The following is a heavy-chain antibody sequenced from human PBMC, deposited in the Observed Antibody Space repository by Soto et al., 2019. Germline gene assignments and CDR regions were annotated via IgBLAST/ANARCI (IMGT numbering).Heavy chain of an antibody. CDR3: ASDGLTGTPYYYYMDV. CDR1: GFTFSSYG. J-gene: IGHJ6*03. Sequence: GGSLRLSCAASGFTFSSYGMHWVRQAPGKGLEWVAVIWYDGSNKYYADSVKGRFTISRDNSKNTLYLQMNSLRAEDTAVYYCASDGLTGTPYYYYMDVWGKGTTVTVSS. D-gene: IGHD1-7*01. CDR2: IWYDGSNK. V-gene: IGHV3-33*01.